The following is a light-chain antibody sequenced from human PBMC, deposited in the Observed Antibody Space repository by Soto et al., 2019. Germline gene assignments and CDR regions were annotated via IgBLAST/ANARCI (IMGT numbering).Light chain of an antibody. Sequence: QLVLTQSPSASASLGASVKLTCTLSSGHSSYAIAWHQQQPEKGPRYLMKLNSDGSHSKGDGIPDRFSGSSSGAERYLTISSLQSGDEADYYCQTWGTVVFGGGTKVTVL. V-gene: IGLV4-69*01. CDR1: SGHSSYA. CDR2: LNSDGSH. J-gene: IGLJ2*01. CDR3: QTWGTVV.